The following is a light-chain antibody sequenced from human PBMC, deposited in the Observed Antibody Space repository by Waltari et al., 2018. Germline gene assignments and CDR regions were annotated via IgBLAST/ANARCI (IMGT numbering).Light chain of an antibody. Sequence: DIQMTQSPSTLPASVGDRVTITCRASQNINTWLAWHQQKPGKAPNLLIYKASSLESGVPSRFSGSGSGTEFTLTISSLQPDDFATYYCLQYNGEPRTFGQGTKVEVK. CDR3: LQYNGEPRT. CDR2: KAS. CDR1: QNINTW. J-gene: IGKJ1*01. V-gene: IGKV1-5*03.